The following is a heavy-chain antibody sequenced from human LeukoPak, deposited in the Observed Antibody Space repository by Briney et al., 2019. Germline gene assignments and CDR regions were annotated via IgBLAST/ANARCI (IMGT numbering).Heavy chain of an antibody. V-gene: IGHV3-7*01. Sequence: QTGGSLRLSCAASGFTFSSYWMSWVRQAPGKGLEWVANIKQDGSEKYYVDSVKGRFTISRDNAKNSLYLQMNSLRAEDTAVYYCARDLGYCSGGSCYYYYGMDVWAKGPRSPSP. CDR2: IKQDGSEK. CDR1: GFTFSSYW. CDR3: ARDLGYCSGGSCYYYYGMDV. D-gene: IGHD2-15*01. J-gene: IGHJ6*02.